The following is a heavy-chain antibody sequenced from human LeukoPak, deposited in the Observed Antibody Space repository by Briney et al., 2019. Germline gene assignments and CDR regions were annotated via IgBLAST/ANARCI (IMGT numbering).Heavy chain of an antibody. Sequence: GPSVKVSCQASGYTFTSYDMHWVRQAPGQRLECVGGINARNGNTKYSQKFQGRVTITRDTSASTAYMELSSLRSEDTAVYYCARRRCSRPSWSSAPLDYWGQGTLVTVSS. CDR3: ARRRCSRPSWSSAPLDY. J-gene: IGHJ4*02. CDR2: INARNGNT. CDR1: GYTFTSYD. V-gene: IGHV1-3*01. D-gene: IGHD2-2*01.